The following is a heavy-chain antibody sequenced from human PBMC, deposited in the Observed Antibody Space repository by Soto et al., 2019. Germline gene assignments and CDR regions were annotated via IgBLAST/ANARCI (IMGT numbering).Heavy chain of an antibody. Sequence: QVQLVQSGAEVKKPGASVKVSCKTSGYTFRTYGISWVRQAPGQGLEWMGWISSYNDKTKYSQKIEGRATMTTDTFTSTAYLELRSLRADDTAVYYCERASHDYASSYWYFDFWGRGTLVTVSS. V-gene: IGHV1-18*01. J-gene: IGHJ2*01. CDR1: GYTFRTYG. CDR3: ERASHDYASSYWYFDF. D-gene: IGHD3-22*01. CDR2: ISSYNDKT.